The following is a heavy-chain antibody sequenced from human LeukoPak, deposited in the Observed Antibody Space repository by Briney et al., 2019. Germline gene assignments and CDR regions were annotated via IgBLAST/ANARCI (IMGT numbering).Heavy chain of an antibody. V-gene: IGHV4-4*07. J-gene: IGHJ2*01. Sequence: SETLSLTCNVSLGSISSYSWTWIRQPAGKGLEWIGRIYNSGSTNYDPSLESRVTMSVDTSKKQLSLKLSSVTAADTAVYYCARDALGMLGVWYFDLWGRGTLVTVSS. CDR2: IYNSGST. D-gene: IGHD3-10*02. CDR3: ARDALGMLGVWYFDL. CDR1: LGSISSYS.